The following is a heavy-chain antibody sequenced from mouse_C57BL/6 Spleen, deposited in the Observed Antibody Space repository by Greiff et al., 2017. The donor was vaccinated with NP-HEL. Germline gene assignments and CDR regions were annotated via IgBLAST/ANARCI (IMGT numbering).Heavy chain of an antibody. D-gene: IGHD4-1*01. Sequence: QVQLQQPGAELVRPGSSVKLSCKASGYTFTSYWMDWVKQRPGQGLEWIGNIYPSDSETHYNQKFKDKTTLTVDKSSSTAYMQLSSLTSEDSAVYYCARSNSWFAYWGQGTLVTVSA. CDR2: IYPSDSET. CDR3: ARSNSWFAY. J-gene: IGHJ3*01. CDR1: GYTFTSYW. V-gene: IGHV1-61*01.